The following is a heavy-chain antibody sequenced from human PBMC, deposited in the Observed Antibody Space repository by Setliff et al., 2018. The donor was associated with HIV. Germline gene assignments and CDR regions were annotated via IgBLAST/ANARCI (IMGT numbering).Heavy chain of an antibody. V-gene: IGHV3-33*08. D-gene: IGHD5-18*01. Sequence: GGSLRLSCAASGFMFSIHGMHWVRQAPGKGLEWVAVIWYDGNNKYYADSVKGRFTISRDNSKNTLYLQMNSLRADDTAVYYCARVGYKDASDIWGQGTMVTVSS. CDR2: IWYDGNNK. CDR1: GFMFSIHG. CDR3: ARVGYKDASDI. J-gene: IGHJ3*02.